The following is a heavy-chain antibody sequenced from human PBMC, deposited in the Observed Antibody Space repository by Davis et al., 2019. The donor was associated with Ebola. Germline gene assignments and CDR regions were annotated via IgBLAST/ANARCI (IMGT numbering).Heavy chain of an antibody. D-gene: IGHD3-10*01. J-gene: IGHJ4*02. CDR2: IIPIFGTA. V-gene: IGHV1-69*06. CDR1: GYTFTSYG. CDR3: ARASGRYGSGSFTKYYFDY. Sequence: SVKVSCKASGYTFTSYGISWVRQAPGQGLEWMGGIIPIFGTANYAQKFQGRVTITADKSTSTAYMELSSLRSEDTAVYYCARASGRYGSGSFTKYYFDYWGQGTLVTVSS.